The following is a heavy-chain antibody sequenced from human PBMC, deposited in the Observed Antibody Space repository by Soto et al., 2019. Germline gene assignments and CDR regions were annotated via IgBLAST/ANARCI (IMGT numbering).Heavy chain of an antibody. V-gene: IGHV4-30-2*01. Sequence: SETLSLTCAVSGGSISSGGYSWSWIRQPPGKGLEWIGYIYHSGSTYYNPSLKSRVTISVDRSKNQFSLKLSPVTAADTAVYYCARVPDRWGQGTLVTVSS. D-gene: IGHD2-2*01. CDR3: ARVPDR. CDR1: GGSISSGGYS. J-gene: IGHJ5*02. CDR2: IYHSGST.